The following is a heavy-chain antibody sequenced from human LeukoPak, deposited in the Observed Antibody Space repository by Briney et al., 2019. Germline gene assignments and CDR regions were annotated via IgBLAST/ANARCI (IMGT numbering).Heavy chain of an antibody. CDR3: ARNTEHCFDH. Sequence: GGSLRLSCAASGFTFSNYWMHWVRQAPGKGLVWVSRINSDGSSTSYADSVKGRFSISRDNSKNTLFLQMNSLRVEDTAVYYCARNTEHCFDHWGQGTLVTVSS. V-gene: IGHV3-74*01. J-gene: IGHJ4*02. CDR2: INSDGSST. D-gene: IGHD3-3*02. CDR1: GFTFSNYW.